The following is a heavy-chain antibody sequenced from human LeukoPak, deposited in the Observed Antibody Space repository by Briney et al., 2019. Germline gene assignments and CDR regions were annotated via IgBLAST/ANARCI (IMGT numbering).Heavy chain of an antibody. D-gene: IGHD2-2*02. J-gene: IGHJ6*04. CDR1: GFTVSSNY. CDR3: ARERDCSSTSCYTPLN. V-gene: IGHV3-53*01. CDR2: IYSGGST. Sequence: GGSLRLSCAASGFTVSSNYMSWVRQAPGKGLEWVSVIYSGGSTYYADSVKGRFTISRDNSKNMLYLQMSSLRAEDTAVYYCARERDCSSTSCYTPLNWGKGTTVTVSS.